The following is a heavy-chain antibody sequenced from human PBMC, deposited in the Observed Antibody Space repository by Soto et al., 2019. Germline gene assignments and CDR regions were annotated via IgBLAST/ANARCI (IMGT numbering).Heavy chain of an antibody. J-gene: IGHJ6*02. D-gene: IGHD4-4*01. CDR3: ARDSYDYSKAEDNPPYYYGMDV. V-gene: IGHV1-3*01. CDR2: INAGNGNT. Sequence: GASVKVSCKASGYTFTSYAMHWVRQAPGQRLEWMGWINAGNGNTKYSQKFQGRVTITRDTSASTAYMELSSLRSEDTAVYYCARDSYDYSKAEDNPPYYYGMDVWGQGTTVTVSS. CDR1: GYTFTSYA.